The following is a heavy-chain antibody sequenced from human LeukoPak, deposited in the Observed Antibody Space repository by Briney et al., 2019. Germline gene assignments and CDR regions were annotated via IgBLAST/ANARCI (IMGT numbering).Heavy chain of an antibody. Sequence: GGSLRLSCAASGFTFSNYGMHWVRQAPGKGLEWVAFISYDGSNKFYADSVKGRFTISRDNSKNTLYLQMNSLRAEDTAVYYCAELGITMIGGVWGKGTTVTISS. J-gene: IGHJ6*04. CDR1: GFTFSNYG. V-gene: IGHV3-30*18. D-gene: IGHD3-10*02. CDR3: AELGITMIGGV. CDR2: ISYDGSNK.